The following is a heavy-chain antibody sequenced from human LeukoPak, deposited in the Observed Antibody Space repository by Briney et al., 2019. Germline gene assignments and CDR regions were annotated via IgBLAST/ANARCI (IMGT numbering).Heavy chain of an antibody. V-gene: IGHV4-59*12. CDR2: IYYSGST. D-gene: IGHD5-12*01. CDR1: GGSISSYY. CDR3: ARGRGYGGNPSGY. J-gene: IGHJ4*02. Sequence: SETLSLTCTVSGGSISSYYWSWIRQPPGKGLEWIGYIYYSGSTNYNPSLKSRVTISVDTSKNQFSLKLSCVTAADTAVYYYARGRGYGGNPSGYWGQGTLVTVSS.